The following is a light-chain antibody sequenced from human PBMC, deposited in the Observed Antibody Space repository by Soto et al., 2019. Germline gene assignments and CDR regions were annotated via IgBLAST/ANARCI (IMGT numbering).Light chain of an antibody. CDR2: GPA. V-gene: IGKV3-15*01. CDR1: ETVATN. CDR3: QQYYKWPQWT. Sequence: PGERATLSCWASETVATNLAWYQQKPGQAPRLLIYGPATRATGIPGRFRGSGSGTEFTLTITSLQSEDFAVYYCQQYYKWPQWTIGQGTKVDIK. J-gene: IGKJ1*01.